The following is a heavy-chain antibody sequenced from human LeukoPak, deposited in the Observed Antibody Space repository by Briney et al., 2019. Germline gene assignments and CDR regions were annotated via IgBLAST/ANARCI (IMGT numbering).Heavy chain of an antibody. CDR2: MYYSGNT. Sequence: SDTLSLTCTVSVDSISGYYWSWIRQPPGKGLEWIGYMYYSGNTNYNPYLKSRLTTSLDTSKNQFSLKLSSVTAADTAVYYCARGKYYFDYWGQGTLVTVS. J-gene: IGHJ4*02. CDR3: ARGKYYFDY. V-gene: IGHV4-59*07. CDR1: VDSISGYY.